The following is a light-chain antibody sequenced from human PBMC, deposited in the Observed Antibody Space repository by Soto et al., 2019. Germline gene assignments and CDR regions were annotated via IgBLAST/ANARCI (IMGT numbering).Light chain of an antibody. V-gene: IGKV1-33*01. CDR3: QQYHSLPLA. CDR2: DVS. CDR1: QDISDS. J-gene: IGKJ4*01. Sequence: DIQMTQAPSSLSASIGDRVTITCQASQDISDSLNWYQQKSGKAPKLLMYDVSNLEPGVPSRFSGRTSETDFTFTISGLQPEDLATYFCQQYHSLPLAFGGGT.